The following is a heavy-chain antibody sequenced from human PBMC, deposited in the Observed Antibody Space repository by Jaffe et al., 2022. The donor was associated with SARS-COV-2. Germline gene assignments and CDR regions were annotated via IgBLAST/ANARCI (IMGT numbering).Heavy chain of an antibody. Sequence: QVQLQESGPGLVKPSQTLSLTCTVSGGSISSGDYYWSWIRQPPGKGLEWIGYIYYSGSTYYNPSLKSRVTISVDTSKNQFSLKLSSVTAADTAVYYCATSMRTYYDILTGYSSFDYWGQGTLVTVSS. CDR1: GGSISSGDYY. J-gene: IGHJ4*02. D-gene: IGHD3-9*01. CDR2: IYYSGST. CDR3: ATSMRTYYDILTGYSSFDY. V-gene: IGHV4-30-4*01.